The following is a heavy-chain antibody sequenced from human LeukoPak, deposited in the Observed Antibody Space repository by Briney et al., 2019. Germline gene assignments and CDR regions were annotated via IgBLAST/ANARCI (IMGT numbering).Heavy chain of an antibody. CDR3: ARADTYYDILTGYLLYYFDY. CDR2: IYYSGST. J-gene: IGHJ4*02. CDR1: GGSISSSSYY. V-gene: IGHV4-39*07. D-gene: IGHD3-9*01. Sequence: PSETLSLTCTVSGGSISSSSYYWGWIRQPPGKGLEWIGSIYYSGSTYYNPSLKSRVTISVDTSKNQFSLKLSSVTAADTAVYYCARADTYYDILTGYLLYYFDYWGQGTLVTVSS.